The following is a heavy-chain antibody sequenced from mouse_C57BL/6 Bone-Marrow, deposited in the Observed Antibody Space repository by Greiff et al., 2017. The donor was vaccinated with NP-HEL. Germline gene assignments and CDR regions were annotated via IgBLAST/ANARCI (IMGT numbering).Heavy chain of an antibody. CDR3: TRSAVVATRYFDV. J-gene: IGHJ1*03. D-gene: IGHD1-1*01. CDR2: IYPGNSDT. CDR1: GYTFTSYW. Sequence: EVQLQQSGTVLARPGASVKMSCKTSGYTFTSYWMHWVKQRPGQGLEWIGAIYPGNSDTSYNQKFKGKAKLTAVTSASTAYMELSSLTNEDSAVDYCTRSAVVATRYFDVWGTGTTVTVSS. V-gene: IGHV1-5*01.